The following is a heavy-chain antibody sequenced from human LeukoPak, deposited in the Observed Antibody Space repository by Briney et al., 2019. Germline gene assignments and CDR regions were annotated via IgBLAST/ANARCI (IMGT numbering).Heavy chain of an antibody. V-gene: IGHV1-8*01. J-gene: IGHJ5*02. CDR3: ARGPLVRLPSSFDP. CDR1: GYTFTSYD. CDR2: MNPNSGNT. D-gene: IGHD3-16*02. Sequence: ASVKVSCKASGYTFTSYDINWVRQATGQGLGMGWMNPNSGNTGSAQRFQGRITMTRDTSISTAYMELSSLRSEDTAVYYCARGPLVRLPSSFDPWGQGTLVTVSS.